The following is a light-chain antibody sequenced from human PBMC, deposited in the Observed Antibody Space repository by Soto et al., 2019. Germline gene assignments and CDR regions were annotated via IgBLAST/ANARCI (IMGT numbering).Light chain of an antibody. CDR1: QSISSW. CDR3: QQYNSYSEA. CDR2: KAS. J-gene: IGKJ1*01. Sequence: DIRMTQSPSTLSASVGDRVTITCRASQSISSWLAWYQQKPGKAPKLLIYKASSLESGVPSRFTGSGSGTEFTLTISSLQPDDFAIYYCQQYNSYSEAFGQGTKVDIK. V-gene: IGKV1-5*03.